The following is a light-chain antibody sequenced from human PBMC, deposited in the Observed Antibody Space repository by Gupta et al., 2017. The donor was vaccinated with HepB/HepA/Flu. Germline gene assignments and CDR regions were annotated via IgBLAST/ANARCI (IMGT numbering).Light chain of an antibody. CDR2: AAS. Sequence: DVQMTQFPSSVSASVGDRVTISCRASQDISDLLAWYQQKPGQAPKLLIYAASILHTGVPSRLSGSGSGTDFTLTISSLQSDDFATYYCQQAKTFPFTFGPGTRVDMK. V-gene: IGKV1-12*01. CDR3: QQAKTFPFT. J-gene: IGKJ3*01. CDR1: QDISDL.